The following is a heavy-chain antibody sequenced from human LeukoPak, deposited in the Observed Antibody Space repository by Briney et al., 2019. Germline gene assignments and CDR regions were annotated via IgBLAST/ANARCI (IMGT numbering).Heavy chain of an antibody. V-gene: IGHV3-7*01. CDR2: IKQDGSEK. J-gene: IGHJ4*02. CDR1: GFTFSSYW. Sequence: PGGSLRLSCAASGFTFSSYWMSWVRQAPGKGLEWGANIKQDGSEKYYVDSVKGRFTISRDNAKNSLYLQMNSLRAEDTAVYYCARDRPSWIQLWNFWGQGTLVTVSS. D-gene: IGHD5-18*01. CDR3: ARDRPSWIQLWNF.